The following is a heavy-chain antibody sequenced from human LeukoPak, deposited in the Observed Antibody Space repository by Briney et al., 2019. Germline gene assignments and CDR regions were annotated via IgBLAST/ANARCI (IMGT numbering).Heavy chain of an antibody. D-gene: IGHD4-17*01. CDR2: ISYDGSNK. J-gene: IGHJ4*02. CDR3: AIDLDYGDYEDY. Sequence: PGGSLRLSCAASGFTFSSYGMHWVRQAPGKGLEWVAVISYDGSNKYYADSVKGRFTISRDNSKNTLYLQMNSLRAEDTAVYYCAIDLDYGDYEDYWGQGTLVTVSS. CDR1: GFTFSSYG. V-gene: IGHV3-30*03.